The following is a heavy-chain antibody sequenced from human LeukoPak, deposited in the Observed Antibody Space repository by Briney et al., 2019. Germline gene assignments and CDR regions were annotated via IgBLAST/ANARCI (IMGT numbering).Heavy chain of an antibody. Sequence: GGSLRLSCAASGFTFSSYAMSWVRQAPGKGLEWVSAISGSGGSTYYADSVKGRFTISRDNSKNTLYLQMNSLRAEDTAVYYCAKDSDIVVVPAAIPGDYWGQGTLVTVSS. CDR3: AKDSDIVVVPAAIPGDY. D-gene: IGHD2-2*02. V-gene: IGHV3-23*01. CDR1: GFTFSSYA. J-gene: IGHJ4*02. CDR2: ISGSGGST.